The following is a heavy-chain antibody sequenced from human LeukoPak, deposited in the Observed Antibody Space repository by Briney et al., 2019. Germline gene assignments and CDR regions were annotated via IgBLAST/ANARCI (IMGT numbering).Heavy chain of an antibody. D-gene: IGHD3-3*01. CDR3: ARTRAGDFWSGYYGIDY. CDR1: GYTFNSYV. J-gene: IGHJ4*02. Sequence: GASVKVSCKASGYTFNSYVISWVRQAPGQGLEWMGWINTYNGNTNYAQKLQGRVTMTTDTSTSTAYMELRSLRSDDRAMYYCARTRAGDFWSGYYGIDYWGQGTLVTVSS. V-gene: IGHV1-18*01. CDR2: INTYNGNT.